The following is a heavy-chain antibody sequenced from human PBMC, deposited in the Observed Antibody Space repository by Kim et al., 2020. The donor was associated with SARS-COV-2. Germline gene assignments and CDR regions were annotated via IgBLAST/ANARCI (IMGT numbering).Heavy chain of an antibody. CDR3: ARVSGYSSGWYGY. D-gene: IGHD6-19*01. J-gene: IGHJ4*02. CDR1: GGSFSGYY. V-gene: IGHV4-34*01. CDR2: INHSGST. Sequence: SETLSLTCAVYGGSFSGYYWSWIRQPPGKGLEWIGEINHSGSTNYNPSLKSRVTISVDTSKNQFSLKLSSVTAADTAVYYCARVSGYSSGWYGYWGQGTL.